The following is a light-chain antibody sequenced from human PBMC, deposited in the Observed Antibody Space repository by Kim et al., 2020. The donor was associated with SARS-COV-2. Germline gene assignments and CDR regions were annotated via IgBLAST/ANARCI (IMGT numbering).Light chain of an antibody. Sequence: ATINCKSSQSVLYSSNNKSYLAWYQQKPGQPPKLLIYWASTRESRVPDRFSGSGSGTDFTLTISSLQAEDVAVYYCQQYYSTRLTFGGGTKVDIK. CDR2: WAS. CDR1: QSVLYSSNNKSY. J-gene: IGKJ4*01. CDR3: QQYYSTRLT. V-gene: IGKV4-1*01.